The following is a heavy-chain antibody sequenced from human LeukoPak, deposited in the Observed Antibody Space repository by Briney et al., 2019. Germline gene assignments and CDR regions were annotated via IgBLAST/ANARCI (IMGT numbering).Heavy chain of an antibody. J-gene: IGHJ4*02. Sequence: GGSLRLSCAASGFTFSSYAMSWVRQAPGKGLEWVSGTSGSGDNTYYADSVEGRFTISRDNSKNTLYVQVNSLGTEDTAAYYCAKGSYYDSSGSFYFDYWGQGTLVTVSS. CDR2: TSGSGDNT. D-gene: IGHD3-22*01. CDR3: AKGSYYDSSGSFYFDY. CDR1: GFTFSSYA. V-gene: IGHV3-23*01.